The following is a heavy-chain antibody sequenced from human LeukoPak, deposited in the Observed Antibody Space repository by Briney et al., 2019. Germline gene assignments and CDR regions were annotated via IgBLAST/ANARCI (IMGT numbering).Heavy chain of an antibody. V-gene: IGHV4-30-2*01. CDR2: IYHSGST. CDR3: ARAEQLLWFGESSSGAFDI. Sequence: SQTLSLTCAVSGGSISSGGYSWSWIRQPPGKGPEWIGYIYHSGSTYYNPSLKSRVTISVDRSKNQFSLKLSSVAAADTAVYYCARAEQLLWFGESSSGAFDIWGQGTMVTVSS. CDR1: GGSISSGGYS. D-gene: IGHD3-10*01. J-gene: IGHJ3*02.